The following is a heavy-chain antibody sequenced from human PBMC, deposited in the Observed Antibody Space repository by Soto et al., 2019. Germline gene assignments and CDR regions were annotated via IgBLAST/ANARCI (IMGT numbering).Heavy chain of an antibody. J-gene: IGHJ4*02. CDR3: ARPEGYGSGSYYFDS. D-gene: IGHD3-10*01. V-gene: IGHV3-23*01. CDR1: GFTFSSYA. CDR2: ITGTGGNT. Sequence: GGSLRLSCASSGFTFSSYAMSWVRQAPGKGLEWVSTITGTGGNTYYAASITGRFTISRDNSKNTLYLQMNSLRAEDTALYYCARPEGYGSGSYYFDSWGQGTLVTVSS.